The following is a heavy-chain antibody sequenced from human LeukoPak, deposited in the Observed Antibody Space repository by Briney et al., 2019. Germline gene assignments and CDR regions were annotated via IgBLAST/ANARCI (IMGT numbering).Heavy chain of an antibody. Sequence: GSLRLSCAASGITFSNSAMHWVRQAPGKGLEGVAFIRYDGSNKYYADSVKGRFTISRDNSKNTLYLQMNSLRAEDTAVYYCAKDGVRGNYDSSGYTNYWGQGTLVTVSS. CDR3: AKDGVRGNYDSSGYTNY. D-gene: IGHD3-22*01. J-gene: IGHJ4*02. CDR2: IRYDGSNK. CDR1: GITFSNSA. V-gene: IGHV3-30*02.